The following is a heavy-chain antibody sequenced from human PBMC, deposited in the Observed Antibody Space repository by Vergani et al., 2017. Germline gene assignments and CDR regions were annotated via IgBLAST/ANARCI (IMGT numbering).Heavy chain of an antibody. CDR2: IIPILGIA. J-gene: IGHJ6*02. V-gene: IGHV1-69*04. CDR3: ARRLSSSWDPYGMDV. D-gene: IGHD6-13*01. CDR1: GGTFSSYA. Sequence: VQLVQSGAEVKKPGSSVKVSCKASGGTFSSYAISWVRQAPGQGLEWMGRIIPILGIANYAQKFQGRVTITADKSTSTAYMELSSLRSEDTAVYYCARRLSSSWDPYGMDVWGQGTTVTVSS.